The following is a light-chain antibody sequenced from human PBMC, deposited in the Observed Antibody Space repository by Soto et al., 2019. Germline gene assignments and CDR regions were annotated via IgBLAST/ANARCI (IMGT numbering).Light chain of an antibody. CDR1: RSNIGNNY. Sequence: QSVLTQPPSVSAAAGQKVTISCSGSRSNIGNNYVSWYQQLPGKAPKLVISENYKRPSGIPDRFSGSKSGTSATLGITGLQAEDEADYFCATLDTTRSAWVFGGGTKLTVL. J-gene: IGLJ3*02. CDR3: ATLDTTRSAWV. CDR2: ENY. V-gene: IGLV1-51*02.